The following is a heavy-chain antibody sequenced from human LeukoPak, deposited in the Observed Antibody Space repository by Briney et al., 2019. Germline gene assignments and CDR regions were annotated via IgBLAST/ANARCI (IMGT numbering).Heavy chain of an antibody. D-gene: IGHD5-18*01. CDR1: GFTFSSYA. CDR2: ISGNGGDT. Sequence: GGSLRLSCAASGFTFSSYAMSWIRQTPGKGLEWVSTISGNGGDTYYADSVKGRFTISRDNSKNTLYLQMNSLRAEDTAVYYCTDKYSYDYWGQGTLVTVSS. V-gene: IGHV3-23*01. J-gene: IGHJ4*02. CDR3: TDKYSYDY.